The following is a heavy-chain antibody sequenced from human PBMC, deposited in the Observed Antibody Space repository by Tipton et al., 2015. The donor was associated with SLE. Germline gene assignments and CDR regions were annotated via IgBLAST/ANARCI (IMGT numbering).Heavy chain of an antibody. J-gene: IGHJ4*02. CDR1: GFTVSSNY. V-gene: IGHV3-15*01. D-gene: IGHD6-13*01. CDR3: EAAREGY. CDR2: IKSKTDGGTT. Sequence: SLRLSCAASGFTVSSNYMSWVRQAPGKGLEWVGRIKSKTDGGTTDYAAPVKGRFTISRDDSKNTLYLQMNSLKTEDTAVYYCEAAREGYWGQGTLVTVSS.